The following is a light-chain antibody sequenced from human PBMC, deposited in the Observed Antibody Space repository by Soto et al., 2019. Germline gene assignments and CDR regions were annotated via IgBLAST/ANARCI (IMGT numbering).Light chain of an antibody. V-gene: IGLV2-14*01. CDR3: SSYSISTAYL. CDR1: SSDVGGYDC. Sequence: QTSLTQPASLSGSPGQSRTISCTGSSSDVGGYDCVSWYQLHPGKAPKLMIFEVSNRPSGVSYRFSGSKSGNTASLTISGLQAEDEADYFCSSYSISTAYLFGTGTKVTVL. CDR2: EVS. J-gene: IGLJ1*01.